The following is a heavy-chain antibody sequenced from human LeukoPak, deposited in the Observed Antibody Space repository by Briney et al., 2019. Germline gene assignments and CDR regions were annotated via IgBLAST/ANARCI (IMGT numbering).Heavy chain of an antibody. J-gene: IGHJ4*02. CDR1: GYTFTGYY. V-gene: IGHV1-2*02. CDR2: INPNSGGT. Sequence: ASVKVSCKASGYTFTGYYMHWVRQAPGQGLEWMGWINPNSGGTNYAQKFQGRVTMTRDTSISTAYMEFYSLRSEDTAVYYCARGYSPTLRTTGNDYWGQGTLVTVSS. D-gene: IGHD1-1*01. CDR3: ARGYSPTLRTTGNDY.